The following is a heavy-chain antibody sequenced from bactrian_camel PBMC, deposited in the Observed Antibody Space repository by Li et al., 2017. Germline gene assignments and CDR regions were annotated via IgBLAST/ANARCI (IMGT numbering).Heavy chain of an antibody. V-gene: IGHV3-2*01. Sequence: HVQLVESGGGLVQPGGSLRLSCATSGFVFHMYYMSWVRQAPGKGLEWVSSIYTGGGSTAYADSVKGRFTISKDNAKSTLYLEMKSLKPEDTAVYFCTAVSGYWGQGTQVTVS. CDR2: IYTGGGST. J-gene: IGHJ6*01. CDR3: TAVSGY. CDR1: GFVFHMYY.